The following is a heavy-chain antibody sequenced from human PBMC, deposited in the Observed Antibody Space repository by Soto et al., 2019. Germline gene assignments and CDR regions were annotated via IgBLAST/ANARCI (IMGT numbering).Heavy chain of an antibody. CDR3: ARAWGLVPDY. V-gene: IGHV4-59*01. J-gene: IGHJ4*02. CDR2: IYYSGST. CDR1: GGSISSYY. Sequence: QVQLQESGPGLVKPSETLSLTCTVSGGSISSYYWSWIRQPPGKGLEWIGYIYYSGSTNYNPSLKSRVTISVDTSKNLFSLKPSSVTAADTAVYYCARAWGLVPDYWGQGTLVTVSS. D-gene: IGHD7-27*01.